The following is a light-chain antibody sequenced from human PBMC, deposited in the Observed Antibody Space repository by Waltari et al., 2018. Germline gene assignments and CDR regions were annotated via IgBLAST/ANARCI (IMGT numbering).Light chain of an antibody. Sequence: QSALTQPASASGPPGHSITISCTGTSSGVGHNPFASWYQHHPGKAPKLIIYEGSKRPSGISNRFSGFRAGNMASLTISGLQAEDEADYYCCSYATYSPVLLGGGTKLTVL. CDR3: CSYATYSPVL. CDR1: SSGVGHNPF. CDR2: EGS. J-gene: IGLJ2*01. V-gene: IGLV2-23*01.